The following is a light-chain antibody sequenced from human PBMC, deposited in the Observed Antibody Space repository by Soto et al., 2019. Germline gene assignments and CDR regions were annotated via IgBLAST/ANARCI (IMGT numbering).Light chain of an antibody. CDR3: ASWDDSLNML. Sequence: QSVLTQPPSASGTPGQRVTISCSGSSSNIGNNYVYWYQHLPGTAPKLLIYSNNQRPSGVPDRFSASKSVSSASLAISGLPSEDEADYYCASWDDSLNMLFGGGTKVTV. CDR2: SNN. V-gene: IGLV1-47*02. CDR1: SSNIGNNY. J-gene: IGLJ2*01.